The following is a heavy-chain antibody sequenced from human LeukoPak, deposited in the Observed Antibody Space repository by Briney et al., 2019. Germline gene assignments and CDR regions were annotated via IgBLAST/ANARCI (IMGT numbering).Heavy chain of an antibody. CDR2: VSYDGIIK. V-gene: IGHV3-30*04. D-gene: IGHD3-16*01. J-gene: IGHJ4*02. CDR1: GFTFSGCA. Sequence: GGSLRLSCATSGFTFSGCAMHWVRQAPGKGLEWVAVVSYDGIIKYYADSLKGRFTISRDNSKNTLYLQMNSLRTEDTAMYYCATGGGLAPAIDYCGQGTLVTVSS. CDR3: ATGGGLAPAIDY.